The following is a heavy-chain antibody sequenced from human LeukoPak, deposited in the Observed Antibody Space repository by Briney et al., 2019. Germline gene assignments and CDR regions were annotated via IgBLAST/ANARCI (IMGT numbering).Heavy chain of an antibody. CDR1: GGSISSAGYY. V-gene: IGHV4-31*03. J-gene: IGHJ3*02. CDR3: ARSRVNYCSGGSCQYHDAFDI. CDR2: IYYSGST. D-gene: IGHD2-15*01. Sequence: SETLSLTCTVSGGSISSAGYYWSWIRQHPGKGLEWIGYIYYSGSTYYNPSLKSRVTISVDTSKNQFSLKLSSVTAADTAVYYCARSRVNYCSGGSCQYHDAFDIWGQGTMVTVSS.